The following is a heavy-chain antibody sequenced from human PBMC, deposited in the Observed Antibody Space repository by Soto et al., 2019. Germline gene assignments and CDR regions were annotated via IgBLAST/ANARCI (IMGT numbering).Heavy chain of an antibody. Sequence: ASVKVSCKASGYTFTGSYMHWVRQAPGQGLEWMGWINPNSGGTNYAQKFQGRVTMTRDTSISTAYMELSRLRSDDTAVYYCARGLVYYYDSSGYSPPDYWGQGTLVTVSS. CDR1: GYTFTGSY. J-gene: IGHJ4*02. CDR2: INPNSGGT. CDR3: ARGLVYYYDSSGYSPPDY. D-gene: IGHD3-22*01. V-gene: IGHV1-2*02.